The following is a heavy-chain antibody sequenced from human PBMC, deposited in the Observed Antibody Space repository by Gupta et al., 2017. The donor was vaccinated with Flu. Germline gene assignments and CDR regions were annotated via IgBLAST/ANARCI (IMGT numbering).Heavy chain of an antibody. D-gene: IGHD3-3*01. J-gene: IGHJ6*04. Sequence: TGKGREWVAGIDTAGDTYYPGYVKDRFTISRENAKNSVYLQMNSLRAGDTAVYYCARGGGRFLEWVQHYWMDVWGKGTTVTVSS. CDR2: IDTAGDT. CDR3: ARGGGRFLEWVQHYWMDV. V-gene: IGHV3-13*01.